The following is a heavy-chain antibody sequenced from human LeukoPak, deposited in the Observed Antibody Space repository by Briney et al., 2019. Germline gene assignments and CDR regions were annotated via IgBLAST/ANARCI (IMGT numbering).Heavy chain of an antibody. CDR3: ARLAGTYYGEYFDY. CDR1: GYSFSNYW. J-gene: IGHJ4*02. D-gene: IGHD1-26*01. CDR2: IYPDDSDT. V-gene: IGHV5-51*01. Sequence: GESLKISCKGSGYSFSNYWIGWVRQMPGKGLEWMGVIYPDDSDTRYSPSFQGQVTTSADKSINTAYLQWSTLKASDSAIYYCARLAGTYYGEYFDYWGQGTLLTVSS.